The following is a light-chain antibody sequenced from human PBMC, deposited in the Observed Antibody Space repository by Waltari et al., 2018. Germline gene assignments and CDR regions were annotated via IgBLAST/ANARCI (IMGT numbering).Light chain of an antibody. V-gene: IGKV3-11*01. CDR3: QQRSDWPLT. CDR2: DAS. J-gene: IGKJ4*01. Sequence: EIVLTQSPATLSLSPGERATLSCWASQSIGHYLAWYQQKPGPAPRLLIYDASSRATGIPPMFSGLGSGTDFTLTISSLEPEDSAVYYCQQRSDWPLTFGGGTKVEIK. CDR1: QSIGHY.